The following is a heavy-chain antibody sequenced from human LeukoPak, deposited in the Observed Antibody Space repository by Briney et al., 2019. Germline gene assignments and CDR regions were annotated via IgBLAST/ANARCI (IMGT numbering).Heavy chain of an antibody. CDR2: IGTAGDT. V-gene: IGHV3-13*01. Sequence: GGSLRLSCAASGFTFSSYDMHWVRQATGKGLEWVSAIGTAGDTYYPGSVKGRFTISRDNSKNTLYLQMNSLRAEDTAVYYCAKNTDYDFWSGYGSGWGQGTLVTVSS. CDR3: AKNTDYDFWSGYGSG. J-gene: IGHJ4*02. CDR1: GFTFSSYD. D-gene: IGHD3-3*01.